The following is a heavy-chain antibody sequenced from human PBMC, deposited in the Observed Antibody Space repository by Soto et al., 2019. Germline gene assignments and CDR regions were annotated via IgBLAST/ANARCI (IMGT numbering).Heavy chain of an antibody. Sequence: GGSLRLSCAGSGVTFSNYWIHWVRQAPGQGLAWVSRVSRDGSSTTYADSVKGRFTISRDFAKNTVYLQMNSLTAEDTAVYYCARESSGYSSYFDYWGQGTLVTVS. CDR3: ARESSGYSSYFDY. CDR2: VSRDGSST. J-gene: IGHJ4*02. V-gene: IGHV3-74*01. CDR1: GVTFSNYW. D-gene: IGHD5-12*01.